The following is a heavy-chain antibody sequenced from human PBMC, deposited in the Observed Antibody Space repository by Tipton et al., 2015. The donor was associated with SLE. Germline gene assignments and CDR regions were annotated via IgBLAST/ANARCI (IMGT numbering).Heavy chain of an antibody. J-gene: IGHJ3*02. CDR1: GFSFSRYW. D-gene: IGHD7-27*01. CDR3: AKEGGLTGDAFDI. V-gene: IGHV3-74*01. Sequence: SLRLSCAASGFSFSRYWMHWVRQAPGKGLVWVSRINSDGTYTTYADSVKGRFTISRDNAKNTLYLQMNSLRAEDTAVYYCAKEGGLTGDAFDIWGQGTMVTVSS. CDR2: INSDGTYT.